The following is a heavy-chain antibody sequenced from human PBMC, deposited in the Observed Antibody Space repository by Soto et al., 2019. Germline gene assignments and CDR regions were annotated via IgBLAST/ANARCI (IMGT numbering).Heavy chain of an antibody. Sequence: PGGSLRLSCAASGFTFSSYGMSWVRQAPGRGLEWVSTISGSGGSTNYAEFVKGRFTISRDNSKNTLYLQMNSLRAEDTAVYYCAKNYGSGSHYPFDYWGQGTLVTVS. CDR1: GFTFSSYG. J-gene: IGHJ4*02. D-gene: IGHD3-10*01. CDR3: AKNYGSGSHYPFDY. CDR2: ISGSGGST. V-gene: IGHV3-23*01.